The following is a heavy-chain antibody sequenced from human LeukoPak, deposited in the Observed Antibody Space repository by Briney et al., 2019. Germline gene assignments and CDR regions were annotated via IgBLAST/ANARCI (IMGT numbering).Heavy chain of an antibody. V-gene: IGHV4-34*01. J-gene: IGHJ5*02. CDR2: IYYRGST. CDR3: AAYYYGSGSSPGFFDP. Sequence: SETLSLTCAVYGGSFSGYYWSWIRQPPGKGLEWIGSIYYRGSTYYNPSLRSRVTISVDTSKGQFSLKLTSVTAADTAVYYCAAYYYGSGSSPGFFDPWGQGILVTVSS. CDR1: GGSFSGYY. D-gene: IGHD3-10*01.